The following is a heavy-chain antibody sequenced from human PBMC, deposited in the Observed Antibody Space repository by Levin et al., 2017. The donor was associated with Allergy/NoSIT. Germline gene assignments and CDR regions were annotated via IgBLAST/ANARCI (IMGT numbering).Heavy chain of an antibody. V-gene: IGHV3-74*01. CDR1: GFTFSRFW. CDR3: AKGGCSSTSCLDN. J-gene: IGHJ4*02. D-gene: IGHD2-2*01. CDR2: INSDGTNT. Sequence: GESLKISCAASGFTFSRFWMHWVRQAPGKGLVWVSHINSDGTNTNYADSVKGRFTISRDNTENTLYLQMDSLRAEDTSVYFCAKGGCSSTSCLDNWGQGTLVTVSS.